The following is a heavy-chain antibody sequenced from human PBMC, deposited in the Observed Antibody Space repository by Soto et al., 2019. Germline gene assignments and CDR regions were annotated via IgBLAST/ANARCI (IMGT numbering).Heavy chain of an antibody. D-gene: IGHD3-3*01. V-gene: IGHV4-61*01. J-gene: IGHJ4*02. CDR3: ARSNPNYDFWSGYYGDFDY. CDR1: GGSVSSGSYY. CDR2: IYYSGST. Sequence: SETLSLTCTVSGGSVSSGSYYWSWIRQPPGKGLEWIGYIYYSGSTNYNPSLKSRVTISVDTSKNQFSLKLSFVTAADTAVYYCARSNPNYDFWSGYYGDFDYWGQGTLVTVSS.